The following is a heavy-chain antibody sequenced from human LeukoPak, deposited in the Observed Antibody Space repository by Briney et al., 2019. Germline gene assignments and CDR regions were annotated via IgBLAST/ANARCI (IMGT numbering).Heavy chain of an antibody. V-gene: IGHV4-4*07. CDR2: IYSSESI. CDR1: GGSMSGYY. CDR3: ARDRSAAYYRDYFDY. J-gene: IGHJ4*02. D-gene: IGHD3-22*01. Sequence: PSETLSLTCSVSGGSMSGYYWSWIRQFAGRGLEWIGRIYSSESINYSPSLKSRVTMSVDTSKNRFHLKLTSVTAADTALYYCARDRSAAYYRDYFDYWGQGVLVTVSS.